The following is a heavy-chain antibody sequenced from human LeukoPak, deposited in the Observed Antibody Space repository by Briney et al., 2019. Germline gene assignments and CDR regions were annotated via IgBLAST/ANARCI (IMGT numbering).Heavy chain of an antibody. J-gene: IGHJ4*02. CDR3: ARDLSGSLYFDY. D-gene: IGHD3-10*01. Sequence: SETLSLTCTVSGASISSYYYNWLRQTAGRGLEWIGRLYISGSTDYNPSLKSRVTISVDTSSNQFSLNLNSVTAADTAVYFCARDLSGSLYFDYWGQGVLVTVSS. CDR2: LYISGST. V-gene: IGHV4-4*07. CDR1: GASISSYY.